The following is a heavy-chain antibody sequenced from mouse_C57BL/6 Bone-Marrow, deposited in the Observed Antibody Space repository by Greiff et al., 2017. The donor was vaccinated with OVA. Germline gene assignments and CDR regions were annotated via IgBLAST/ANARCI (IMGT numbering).Heavy chain of an antibody. CDR3: ARDRYGTKYYYAMDY. Sequence: EVQRVESGGGLVKPGGSLKLSCAASGFTFSSYAMSWVRQTPEKRLEWVATISDGGSYTYYPDNVKGRFTISRDNAKNNLYLQMSHLKSEDTAMYYCARDRYGTKYYYAMDYWGQGTSVTVSS. V-gene: IGHV5-4*01. CDR2: ISDGGSYT. CDR1: GFTFSSYA. D-gene: IGHD1-1*01. J-gene: IGHJ4*01.